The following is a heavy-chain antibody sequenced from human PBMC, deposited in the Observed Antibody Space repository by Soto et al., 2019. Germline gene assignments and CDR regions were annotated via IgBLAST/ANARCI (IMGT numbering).Heavy chain of an antibody. CDR2: IYYSGST. CDR1: GGSISSGGYY. Sequence: SETLSLTCTVSGGSISSGGYYWSWIRKHPGKGLEWIGYIYYSGSTYYNPSLKSRVTISVDTSKNQFSLKLSSVTAADTAVYYCARDRGTVTTRPEYNWFDPWGQGTLVTVSS. CDR3: ARDRGTVTTRPEYNWFDP. J-gene: IGHJ5*02. D-gene: IGHD4-17*01. V-gene: IGHV4-31*02.